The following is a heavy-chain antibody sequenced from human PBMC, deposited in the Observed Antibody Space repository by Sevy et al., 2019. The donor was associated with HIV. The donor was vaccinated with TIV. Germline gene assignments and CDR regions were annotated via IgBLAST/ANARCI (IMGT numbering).Heavy chain of an antibody. CDR3: ARHVSPYPPEHYFDY. CDR1: GGSISSSSYY. V-gene: IGHV4-39*01. CDR2: IYYSGST. D-gene: IGHD2-2*01. J-gene: IGHJ4*02. Sequence: SETLSLTCTVSGGSISSSSYYWGWIRQPPGKGLEWIGSIYYSGSTYYNPSLKSRVTISVDTSKNQFSLKLSSVTAADTAVYYCARHVSPYPPEHYFDYWGQGTLVTVSS.